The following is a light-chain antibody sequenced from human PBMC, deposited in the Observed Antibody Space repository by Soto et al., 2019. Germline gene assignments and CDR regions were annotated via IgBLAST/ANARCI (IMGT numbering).Light chain of an antibody. CDR2: GAS. Sequence: EIVLTQSPASLSLSPGERATLSCRASQSVSSHLAWFQQRPGQAPRLLIYGASNRATGNPARFGGSGSGTNFTLTISSLDPEDFAVYYCQQRSNWPPVLTFGGGTKVEIK. J-gene: IGKJ4*01. V-gene: IGKV3-11*01. CDR3: QQRSNWPPVLT. CDR1: QSVSSH.